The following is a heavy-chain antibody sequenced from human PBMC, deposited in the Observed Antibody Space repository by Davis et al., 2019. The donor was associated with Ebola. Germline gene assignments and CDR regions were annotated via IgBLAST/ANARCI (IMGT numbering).Heavy chain of an antibody. CDR3: WGSSKYYFDY. CDR2: ISYDGSNK. D-gene: IGHD6-13*01. V-gene: IGHV3-30*03. CDR1: GFTFSSYG. J-gene: IGHJ4*02. Sequence: PGGSLRLSCAASGFTFSSYGMHWVRQAPGKGLEWVAVISYDGSNKYYADSVKGRFTISRDNSKNTLYLQMNSLRAEDTAVYYCWGSSKYYFDYWGQGTLVTVSS.